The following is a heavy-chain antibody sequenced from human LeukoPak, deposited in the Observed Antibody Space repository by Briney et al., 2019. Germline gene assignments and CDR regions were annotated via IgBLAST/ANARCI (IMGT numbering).Heavy chain of an antibody. CDR2: IYTSGST. Sequence: PSETQSLTCTVSGGSISRYYWSWIRQPAGKGLEWIGRIYTSGSTNYNPSLKSRVTTSVDTSKNQFSLKLSSVTAADTAVYYCARGSILTGYFDYYYYMDVWGKGTTVTISS. CDR3: ARGSILTGYFDYYYYMDV. CDR1: GGSISRYY. D-gene: IGHD3-9*01. J-gene: IGHJ6*03. V-gene: IGHV4-4*07.